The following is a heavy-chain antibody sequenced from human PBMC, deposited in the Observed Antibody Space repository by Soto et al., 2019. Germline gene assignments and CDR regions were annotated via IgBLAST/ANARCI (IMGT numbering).Heavy chain of an antibody. CDR2: IIPIFGTA. Sequence: GPPVKVSCKASGGTFSSYAISWVRQAPGQGLEWMGGIIPIFGTANYAQKFQGRVTITADKSTSTAYMELSSLRSEDTAVYYCARGRSGYSYGQDFWGQGTLVTVAS. V-gene: IGHV1-69*06. D-gene: IGHD5-18*01. J-gene: IGHJ4*02. CDR3: ARGRSGYSYGQDF. CDR1: GGTFSSYA.